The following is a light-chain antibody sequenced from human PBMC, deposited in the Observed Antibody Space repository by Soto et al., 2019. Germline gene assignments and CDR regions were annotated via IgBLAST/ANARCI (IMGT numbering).Light chain of an antibody. V-gene: IGLV1-47*02. Sequence: QSVLTQPPSASGTAGQVVTISCSGGDSNIGSNSVYWYQHLPRMAPKLLIYYNNQRPSGVPDRFSGSRSGTSACLAIVGLRSEDEAVYYCAAWDASLSACVFGNGTKVTVL. CDR3: AAWDASLSACV. CDR2: YNN. J-gene: IGLJ1*01. CDR1: DSNIGSNS.